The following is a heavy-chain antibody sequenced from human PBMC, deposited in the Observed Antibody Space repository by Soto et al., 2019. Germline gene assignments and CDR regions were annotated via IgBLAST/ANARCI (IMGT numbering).Heavy chain of an antibody. Sequence: EVQLLESGGGLVQPGGSLRLSCAASGFTFSSYAMSWVRQAPGKGLEWVSAISGSGGSTYYADSVKGRFTISRDNSKNTLYLQMNSLRAEDTAVYYCARHPGGGSYYFDYWGQGTLVTVSS. CDR1: GFTFSSYA. J-gene: IGHJ4*02. D-gene: IGHD1-26*01. CDR2: ISGSGGST. CDR3: ARHPGGGSYYFDY. V-gene: IGHV3-23*01.